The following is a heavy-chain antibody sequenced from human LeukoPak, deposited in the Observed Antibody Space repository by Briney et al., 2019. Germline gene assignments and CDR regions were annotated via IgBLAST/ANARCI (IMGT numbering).Heavy chain of an antibody. V-gene: IGHV3-66*01. CDR3: ARDRYCGAGFDP. Sequence: GGSLRLSCAASGFTVSSNYMSWVRQAPGKGLEWVSVVYGGDTTYYADSVKDRFAISRDNSKNTVYLQMNSLRAEDTAVYYCARDRYCGAGFDPWGQGTLVTVSS. D-gene: IGHD4-17*01. J-gene: IGHJ5*02. CDR2: VYGGDTT. CDR1: GFTVSSNY.